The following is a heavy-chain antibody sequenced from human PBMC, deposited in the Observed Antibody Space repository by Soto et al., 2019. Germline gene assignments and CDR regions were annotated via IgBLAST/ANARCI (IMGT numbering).Heavy chain of an antibody. Sequence: GGSLRLSCAASGFTFSSYSMNWVRQAPGKGLEWVSSISSSSSYIYYADSVKGRFTISRDNAKNSLYLQMNSLRAEDTAVYYCARKYSSSWNWFDPWGQGTLVTVSS. CDR3: ARKYSSSWNWFDP. CDR1: GFTFSSYS. D-gene: IGHD6-13*01. V-gene: IGHV3-21*01. CDR2: ISSSSSYI. J-gene: IGHJ5*02.